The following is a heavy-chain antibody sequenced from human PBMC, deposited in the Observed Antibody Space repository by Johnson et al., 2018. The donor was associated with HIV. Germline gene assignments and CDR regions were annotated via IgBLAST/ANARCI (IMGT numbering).Heavy chain of an antibody. V-gene: IGHV3-30*02. CDR3: AREDKNWNYDHAFDI. J-gene: IGHJ3*02. CDR2: IRYDGSNK. D-gene: IGHD1-7*01. Sequence: QVQLVESGGGVVQPGGSLRLSCAASGFTFSSYGMHWVRQAPGKGLEWVAFIRYDGSNKYYADSVKGRFTISRDNSKNTLYLQMNSLRAEDTAVYYCAREDKNWNYDHAFDIWGQGTMVTVSS. CDR1: GFTFSSYG.